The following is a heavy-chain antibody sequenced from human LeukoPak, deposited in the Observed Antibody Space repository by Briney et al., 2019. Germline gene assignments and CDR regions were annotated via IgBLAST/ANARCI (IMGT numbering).Heavy chain of an antibody. D-gene: IGHD3-3*01. CDR2: ISAYNGNT. V-gene: IGHV1-18*01. CDR1: GYTFTSYG. Sequence: ASVTVSCKASGYTFTSYGISWVRQAPGQGLEWMGWISAYNGNTNYAQKLQGRVTMTTDTSTSTAYMELRSLRSDDTAVYYCARAATGVVIINVYMDVWGKGTTVTVSS. CDR3: ARAATGVVIINVYMDV. J-gene: IGHJ6*03.